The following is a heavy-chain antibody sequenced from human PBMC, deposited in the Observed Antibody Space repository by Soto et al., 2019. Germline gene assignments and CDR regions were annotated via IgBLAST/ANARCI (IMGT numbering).Heavy chain of an antibody. CDR3: ARDGVAAAGNTPTEYYYYYMDV. CDR1: GGSISSYY. D-gene: IGHD6-13*01. J-gene: IGHJ6*03. V-gene: IGHV4-59*01. Sequence: KPSETLSLTCTVSGGSISSYYWSWIRQPPGKGLEWIGYIYYSGSTNYNPSLKSRVTISVDTSKNQFSLKLSSVTAADTAVYYCARDGVAAAGNTPTEYYYYYMDVWGKGTTVTVSS. CDR2: IYYSGST.